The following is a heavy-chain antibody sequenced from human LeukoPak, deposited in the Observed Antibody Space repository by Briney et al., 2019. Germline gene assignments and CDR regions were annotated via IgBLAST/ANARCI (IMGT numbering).Heavy chain of an antibody. V-gene: IGHV3-23*01. CDR1: GFTFSSYA. Sequence: PGGSLRLSCAASGFTFSSYAMSWVRQAPGKGLEWVSAISGSGGSTNYADSVKGRFTISRDNSKNTLYLQMNSLRAEDTAVYYCAKDLRAARRGFDYWGQGTLVTVSS. CDR3: AKDLRAARRGFDY. CDR2: ISGSGGST. J-gene: IGHJ4*02. D-gene: IGHD6-6*01.